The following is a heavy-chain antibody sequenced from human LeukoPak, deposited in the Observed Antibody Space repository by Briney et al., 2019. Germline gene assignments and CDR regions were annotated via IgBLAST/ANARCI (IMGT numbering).Heavy chain of an antibody. D-gene: IGHD5-18*01. V-gene: IGHV3-21*01. CDR3: ARERSAMVTGFDY. Sequence: GGSLRLSCAASGFTFSSYSMNGVRQAPRKGRECVSSISISSSYIYYADSLKGRFTISRDNAKNSLYLQMNRLREEDTAVYYCARERSAMVTGFDYWGQGTLVTVSS. CDR1: GFTFSSYS. CDR2: ISISSSYI. J-gene: IGHJ4*02.